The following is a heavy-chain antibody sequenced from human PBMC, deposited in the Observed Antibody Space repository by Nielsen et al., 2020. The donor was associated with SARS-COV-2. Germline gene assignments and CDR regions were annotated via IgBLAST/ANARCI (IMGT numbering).Heavy chain of an antibody. D-gene: IGHD2-2*01. Sequence: GESLKISCAASGFTFSSYDLHWVRQAAGRGLEWVSGVGTAGDTYYADSVRGRFTISRENADNSLYLQMNSLRDEDTAVYYCASEPAAEMGKDYYYYGMDVWGQGTTVTVSS. CDR1: GFTFSSYD. J-gene: IGHJ6*02. CDR3: ASEPAAEMGKDYYYYGMDV. V-gene: IGHV3-13*04. CDR2: VGTAGDT.